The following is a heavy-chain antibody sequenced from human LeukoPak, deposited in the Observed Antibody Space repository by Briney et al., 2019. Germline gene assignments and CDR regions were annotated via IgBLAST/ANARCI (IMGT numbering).Heavy chain of an antibody. Sequence: PSETLSLTCTVSRDCLSSNYWCWIRQPPGKGLEWIGYIYGSGSTHYDPSLRSRVTITEDTSKNQFSLKLTSVTAADTAVYYCARNVGWYSHDSWGQGTLVTVSS. J-gene: IGHJ4*02. D-gene: IGHD6-19*01. CDR2: IYGSGST. CDR3: ARNVGWYSHDS. V-gene: IGHV4-59*08. CDR1: RDCLSSNY.